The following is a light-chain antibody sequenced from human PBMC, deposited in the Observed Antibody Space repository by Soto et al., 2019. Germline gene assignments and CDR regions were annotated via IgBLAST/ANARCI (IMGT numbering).Light chain of an antibody. CDR1: QSIVTN. Sequence: EIVLTQSPATLSLSPGEIATLSCRASQSIVTNLAWYQQIPGQTPRLLIYGASHRATGIPARFSGSGSGTDFTLRISSLQSEDFAVYYCQQHRNWPSTFGQGTRLEIK. V-gene: IGKV3-11*01. CDR3: QQHRNWPST. J-gene: IGKJ5*01. CDR2: GAS.